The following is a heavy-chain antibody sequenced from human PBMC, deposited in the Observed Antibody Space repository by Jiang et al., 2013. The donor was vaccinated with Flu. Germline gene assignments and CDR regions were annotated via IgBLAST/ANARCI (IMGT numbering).Heavy chain of an antibody. V-gene: IGHV1-24*01. CDR1: GYTLTELS. CDR2: FDPEDGET. Sequence: SGAEVKKPGASVRVSCKVSGYTLTELSMHWVRQAPGKGLEWMGGFDPEDGETIYAQKFQGRVTMTEDTSTDTAYMELSSLRSEDTAVYYCATTGCSGAPCAPYGMDVWGQGTTVTVSS. J-gene: IGHJ6*02. D-gene: IGHD2-15*01. CDR3: ATTGCSGAPCAPYGMDV.